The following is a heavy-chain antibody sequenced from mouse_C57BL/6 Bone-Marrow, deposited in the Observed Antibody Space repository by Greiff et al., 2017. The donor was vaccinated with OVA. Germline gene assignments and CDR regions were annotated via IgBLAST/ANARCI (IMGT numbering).Heavy chain of an antibody. D-gene: IGHD1-1*01. CDR1: GYTFTSYW. Sequence: QVQLQQPGAELVKPGASVKLSCKASGYTFTSYWMHWVKQRPGQGLEWIGMIHPNSGSTNYNEKFKSKATLTVDKSSSTAYMQLSSLTSEASAVYYCARSNYGSRRGYFDYWGQGTTLTVSS. CDR2: IHPNSGST. V-gene: IGHV1-64*01. CDR3: ARSNYGSRRGYFDY. J-gene: IGHJ2*01.